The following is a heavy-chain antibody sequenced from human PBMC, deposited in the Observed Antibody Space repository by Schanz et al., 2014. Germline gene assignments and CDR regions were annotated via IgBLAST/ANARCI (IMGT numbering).Heavy chain of an antibody. D-gene: IGHD5-12*01. V-gene: IGHV3-30-3*01. J-gene: IGHJ4*02. CDR1: GFTLSSYA. CDR2: ISYDGSNK. Sequence: QVQLVESGGGVVQPGRSLRLSCAAYGFTLSSYAMHWVCQAPGKGLEWVAVISYDGSNKYYADSVKGRFTISRDNSRNTLYLQMNSLRTEDTAVYYCASPSGYSDYGTYFDFWGQGTLVTVSS. CDR3: ASPSGYSDYGTYFDF.